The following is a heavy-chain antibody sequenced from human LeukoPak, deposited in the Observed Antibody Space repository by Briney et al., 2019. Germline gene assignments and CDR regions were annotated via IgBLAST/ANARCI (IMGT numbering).Heavy chain of an antibody. D-gene: IGHD6-19*01. CDR2: IYYSGST. CDR1: GGSISSYY. CDR3: ARIEGWSGHNWFDP. V-gene: IGHV4-59*08. J-gene: IGHJ5*02. Sequence: SETLSLTCTVSGGSISSYYWSWIRQPPGKGLEWIGYIYYSGSTNYNPSLKSRVTMSVDTSKNQISLKLSSVTAADTAVYYCARIEGWSGHNWFDPWGQGTLVTVSS.